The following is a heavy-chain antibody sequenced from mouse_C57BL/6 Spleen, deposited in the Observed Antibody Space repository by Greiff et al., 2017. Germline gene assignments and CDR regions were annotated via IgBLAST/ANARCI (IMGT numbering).Heavy chain of an antibody. V-gene: IGHV14-2*01. CDR3: ARDYVSGDWFAY. CDR1: GFNIKDYY. J-gene: IGHJ3*01. Sequence: EVQLQQSGAELVKPGDSVKLSCTASGFNIKDYYMHWGKKRTEQGQERIGRSDPEDGETKYAPKFQGKATITADTSTTTTYLQLGSLTSEDAAVYYCARDYVSGDWFAYWGQGTLVTVSA. D-gene: IGHD1-1*01. CDR2: SDPEDGET.